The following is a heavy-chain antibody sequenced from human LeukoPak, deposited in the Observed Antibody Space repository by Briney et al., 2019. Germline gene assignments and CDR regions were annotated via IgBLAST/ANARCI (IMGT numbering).Heavy chain of an antibody. Sequence: GGSLRLSCAASGFTISFYGMHWVRQAPGKGLEWVAVISDDGNNKYYADSVKGRFTISRDNSKNTLYLQMSSLRAEDTAVYYCARDLTYYDFWSGYYSTRYYYYGMDVWGQGTTVTVSS. D-gene: IGHD3-3*01. V-gene: IGHV3-30*03. CDR2: ISDDGNNK. J-gene: IGHJ6*02. CDR3: ARDLTYYDFWSGYYSTRYYYYGMDV. CDR1: GFTISFYG.